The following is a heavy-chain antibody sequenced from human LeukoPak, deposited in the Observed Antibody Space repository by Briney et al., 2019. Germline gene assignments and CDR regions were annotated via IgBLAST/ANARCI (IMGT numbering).Heavy chain of an antibody. D-gene: IGHD5-18*01. V-gene: IGHV1-18*01. CDR2: ISTYNGNT. J-gene: IGHJ4*02. Sequence: ASVKVSFRSSGYTFTTYGITWVRQAPGQGLEWMGWISTYNGNTNHAQKLQGRVTMTTDTSTSTAYMELRSLRSDDTAMYYCARDRMDTGTYFDYWGQGTLVTVSS. CDR3: ARDRMDTGTYFDY. CDR1: GYTFTTYG.